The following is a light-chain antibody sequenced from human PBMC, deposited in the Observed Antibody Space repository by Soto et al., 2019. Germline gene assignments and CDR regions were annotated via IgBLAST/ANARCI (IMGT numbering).Light chain of an antibody. V-gene: IGKV3-15*01. Sequence: IVMTRSPSTLSVSPGERATRSCRASQSVRSNLAWYQQKPGQAPRLLIYGASTRATGIPARFSGSGSGTDFTLTISSLQPEDFATYYCQQSYSTPSTFGQGTRLEIK. CDR1: QSVRSN. J-gene: IGKJ5*01. CDR3: QQSYSTPST. CDR2: GAS.